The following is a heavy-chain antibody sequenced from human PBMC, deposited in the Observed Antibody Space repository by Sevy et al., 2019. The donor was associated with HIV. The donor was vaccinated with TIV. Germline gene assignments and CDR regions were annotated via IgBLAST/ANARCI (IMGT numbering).Heavy chain of an antibody. CDR1: GFIFGDYG. Sequence: GESLKISCTASGFIFGDYGMSWVRQAPGKGLEWIAFFKSKIHGGTTENAASVKGRFTISRDDSKNIVYLKMGNLKTEETAVYYCTRWSGSQSIFDYWGQGTLVTVSS. V-gene: IGHV3-49*04. CDR3: TRWSGSQSIFDY. CDR2: FKSKIHGGTT. J-gene: IGHJ4*02. D-gene: IGHD1-26*01.